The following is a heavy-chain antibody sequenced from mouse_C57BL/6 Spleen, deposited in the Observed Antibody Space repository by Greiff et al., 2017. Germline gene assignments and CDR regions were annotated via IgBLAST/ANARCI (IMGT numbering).Heavy chain of an antibody. CDR1: GYTFTSYW. J-gene: IGHJ3*01. V-gene: IGHV1-50*01. CDR3: ARGDYSSLGWFAY. D-gene: IGHD2-5*01. Sequence: QVQLQQPGAELVKPGASVKLSCKAYGYTFTSYWMQWVKQRPGQGLEWSGEIDPSDSYTNYNQKFKGKATLTVDTASSTAYMQLSSLTSEDSAVYYSARGDYSSLGWFAYWGQGALVTVSA. CDR2: IDPSDSYT.